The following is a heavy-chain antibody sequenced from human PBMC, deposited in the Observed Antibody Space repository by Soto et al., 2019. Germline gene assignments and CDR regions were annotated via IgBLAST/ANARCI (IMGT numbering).Heavy chain of an antibody. V-gene: IGHV3-7*01. CDR2: VHPNGREK. D-gene: IGHD3-16*01. J-gene: IGHJ5*01. CDR3: ARQMFYRNDDYYSVYRWVDS. Sequence: GGSLRLSCAASGFTFSSYCMSWVRQAPGKGLEWVANVHPNGREKYYVDSVKGRFTISRDNAKNSLYLDMVSLRAEDTAVYYCARQMFYRNDDYYSVYRWVDSWGQGTLVTVSS. CDR1: GFTFSSYC.